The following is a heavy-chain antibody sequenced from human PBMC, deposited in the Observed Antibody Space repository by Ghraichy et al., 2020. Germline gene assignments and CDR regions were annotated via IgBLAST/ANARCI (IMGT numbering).Heavy chain of an antibody. D-gene: IGHD4-17*01. V-gene: IGHV4-34*01. CDR3: ARPFRGDTGQGLKY. J-gene: IGHJ4*02. CDR1: GGSFSGYY. CDR2: ISHSGTT. Sequence: ETLTLTCAVYGGSFSGYYWTWIRQSPGKGLEWIGEISHSGTTNYNPSLKSRVTISVDTSKNQFSLKLTSVTAADTAVYYCARPFRGDTGQGLKYWGQGTLVTVSS.